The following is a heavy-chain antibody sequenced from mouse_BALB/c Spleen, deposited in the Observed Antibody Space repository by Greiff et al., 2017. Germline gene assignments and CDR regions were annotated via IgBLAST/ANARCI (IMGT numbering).Heavy chain of an antibody. D-gene: IGHD1-1*01. CDR3: ARSGHYYGSDWYFDV. CDR1: GFTFSSFG. Sequence: EVQGVESGGGLVQPGGSRKLSCAASGFTFSSFGMHWVRQAPEKGLEWVAYISSGSSTIYYADTVKGRFTISRDNPKNTLFLQMTSLRSEDTAMYYCARSGHYYGSDWYFDVWGAGTTVTVSS. J-gene: IGHJ1*01. CDR2: ISSGSSTI. V-gene: IGHV5-17*02.